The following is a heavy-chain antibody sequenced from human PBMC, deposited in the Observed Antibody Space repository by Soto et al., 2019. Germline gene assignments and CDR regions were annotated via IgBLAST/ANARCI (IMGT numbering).Heavy chain of an antibody. V-gene: IGHV1-2*04. J-gene: IGHJ3*02. CDR1: GYTFTGYY. Sequence: GASVKVSCKASGYTFTGYYMHWVRQAPGQGREWMGWINPNSGGTNYAQKFQGWVTMTRDTSISTAYMELSRLGSDDTAVYYCARRPYLHSSGWYGDDAFDIWGQGTMVTVSS. D-gene: IGHD6-19*01. CDR3: ARRPYLHSSGWYGDDAFDI. CDR2: INPNSGGT.